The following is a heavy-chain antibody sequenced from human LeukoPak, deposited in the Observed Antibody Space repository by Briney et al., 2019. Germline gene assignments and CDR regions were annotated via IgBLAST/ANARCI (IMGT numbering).Heavy chain of an antibody. Sequence: ASVKVSCKASGYTFTGYYMHWVRQAPGQGLEWMGWINPNSGGTNYAQKFQGRVTMTRDTSISTAYMELSRLRSDDTAVYYCARHGIVVVPAATAYYYMDVWGKGTTVTVSS. V-gene: IGHV1-2*02. CDR2: INPNSGGT. D-gene: IGHD2-2*01. J-gene: IGHJ6*03. CDR3: ARHGIVVVPAATAYYYMDV. CDR1: GYTFTGYY.